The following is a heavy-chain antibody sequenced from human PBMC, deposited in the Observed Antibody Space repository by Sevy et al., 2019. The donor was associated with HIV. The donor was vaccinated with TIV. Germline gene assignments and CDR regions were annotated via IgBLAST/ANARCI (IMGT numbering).Heavy chain of an antibody. J-gene: IGHJ3*02. CDR1: GDTFSTYG. CDR2: IIPIFGTP. CDR3: AREGGVATTGDHDAFDI. V-gene: IGHV1-69*13. Sequence: ASVKVSCKASGDTFSTYGLSWARQAPGLGLEWMGGIIPIFGTPNYAQKFQGRVTITADESASTAYMELSSLRSEDTALYYCAREGGVATTGDHDAFDIWGHGTLVTVSS. D-gene: IGHD7-27*01.